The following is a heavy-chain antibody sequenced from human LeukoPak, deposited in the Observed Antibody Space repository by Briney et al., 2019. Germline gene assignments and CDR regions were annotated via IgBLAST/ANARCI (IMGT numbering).Heavy chain of an antibody. J-gene: IGHJ4*02. D-gene: IGHD6-13*01. V-gene: IGHV3-74*01. CDR1: GVTFRSYW. CDR2: INSDGSTT. CDR3: GRELAAGY. Sequence: VGSLRVSCAASGVTFRSYWGRSVCQPPGKGLVWVSRINSDGSTTHYADSVKGRFTISRDNAKNTQYLQMNSLRAEDTAAYYCGRELAAGYWGQGTLVTVSS.